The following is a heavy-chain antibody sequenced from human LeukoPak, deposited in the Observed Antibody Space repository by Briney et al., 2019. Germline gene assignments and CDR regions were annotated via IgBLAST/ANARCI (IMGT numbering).Heavy chain of an antibody. CDR2: IKSDGSST. Sequence: GGSLRLSCAASGFTFSSYWMHWVRQAPGKGLVWVSRIKSDGSSTTYADSVKGRFTISRDNAKNTLYLQMNSLRAEDTAVYYCTRRAAALDAFDIWGQGTMVTVSS. D-gene: IGHD6-13*01. CDR3: TRRAAALDAFDI. J-gene: IGHJ3*02. V-gene: IGHV3-74*01. CDR1: GFTFSSYW.